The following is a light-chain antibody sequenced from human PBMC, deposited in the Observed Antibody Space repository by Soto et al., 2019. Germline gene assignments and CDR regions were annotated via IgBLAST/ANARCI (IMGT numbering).Light chain of an antibody. V-gene: IGLV4-69*01. CDR2: LKSDGSH. CDR1: SGHSSNA. CDR3: QTWGTGIQGV. J-gene: IGLJ3*02. Sequence: QTVVTQSPSASASLGASVKLTCTLSSGHSSNAIAWHQQRPQKGPRYLMKLKSDGSHTKGDGIPDRFSGSSSGTERHLTISSLQFEDEADYYCQTWGTGIQGVFGGGTKLTVL.